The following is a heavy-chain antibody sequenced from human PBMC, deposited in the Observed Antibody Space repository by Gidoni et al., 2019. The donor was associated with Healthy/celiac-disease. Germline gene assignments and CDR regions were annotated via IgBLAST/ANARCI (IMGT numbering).Heavy chain of an antibody. Sequence: VQLQQWGAGLLKPSETLAPTCAVYGGSFSGYYWSWISQPPGKGLEWIGENNHSGSTNYNPSLKSRVAISVYRSKNQFSLKLCSVTAADTAVYFCARGRGNYGMDVWGQGTTVTVSS. D-gene: IGHD3-16*01. CDR1: GGSFSGYY. CDR2: NNHSGST. J-gene: IGHJ6*02. V-gene: IGHV4-34*01. CDR3: ARGRGNYGMDV.